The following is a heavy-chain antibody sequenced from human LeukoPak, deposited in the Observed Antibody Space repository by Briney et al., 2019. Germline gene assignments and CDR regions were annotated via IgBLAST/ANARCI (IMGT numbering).Heavy chain of an antibody. CDR1: GFIFSSYG. CDR3: ARGASNRFDY. CDR2: ISYDGSHK. D-gene: IGHD1-14*01. J-gene: IGHJ4*02. V-gene: IGHV3-30*03. Sequence: PGGSLRLSCAASGFIFSSYGIHWVRQAPGKGLEWVAVISYDGSHKYYADSVKGRFTISGDNAKNTLYPQMNSLRGEDTAVYYCARGASNRFDYWGQGTLVTVSS.